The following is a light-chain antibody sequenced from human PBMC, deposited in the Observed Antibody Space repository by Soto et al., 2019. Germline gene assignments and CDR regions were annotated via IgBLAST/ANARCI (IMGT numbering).Light chain of an antibody. CDR1: QTISRY. J-gene: IGKJ2*01. V-gene: IGKV1-39*01. Sequence: DIQMTQSPSSLSASVGDRVTITCRASQTISRYLNWYQQKPGKAPKILMYAASNLQSGVPSRFSGGGSGTDVNLTISSLQPGDSATYYCQQSYSTRYTFGQGTKLEIK. CDR2: AAS. CDR3: QQSYSTRYT.